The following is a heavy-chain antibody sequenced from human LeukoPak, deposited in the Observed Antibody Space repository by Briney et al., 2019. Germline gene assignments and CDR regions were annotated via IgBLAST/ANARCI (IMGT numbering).Heavy chain of an antibody. D-gene: IGHD1-26*01. CDR3: LRHLEITSGSGAYGYFDK. J-gene: IGHJ4*02. CDR1: GLSLECTTYY. CDR2: VFNSGNT. V-gene: IGHV4-39*01. Sequence: SETLSLTCIVSGLSLECTTYYWAWIRQSPGRGLEWIANVFNSGNTYYSPSLKGRVTLSVDTSNVQVSLQLASEISDGPAHGYFLRHLEITSGSGAYGYFDKWGQGALVTVSS.